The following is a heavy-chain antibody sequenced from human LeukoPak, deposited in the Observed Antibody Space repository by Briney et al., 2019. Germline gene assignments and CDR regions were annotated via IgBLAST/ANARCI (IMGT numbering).Heavy chain of an antibody. D-gene: IGHD6-13*01. CDR1: VSTFTFYW. J-gene: IGHJ4*02. CDR2: INPNSGPT. Sequence: GASVTVSFTCSVSTFTFYWMQWVGQAPGQGGEGVGWINPNSGPTGRAQKFQCRVTMTGDTSISTVYMELSSLRSDDTAVYYCSRGKNISAPGSLSGDWGQGTLVTVSS. V-gene: IGHV1-2*02. CDR3: SRGKNISAPGSLSGD.